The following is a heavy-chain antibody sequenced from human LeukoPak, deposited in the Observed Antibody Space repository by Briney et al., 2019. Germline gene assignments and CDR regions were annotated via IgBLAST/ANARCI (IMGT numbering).Heavy chain of an antibody. J-gene: IGHJ4*02. CDR2: IYYNGKT. Sequence: PSETPSLTCTVSGGSMSSYYWSWIRQPPGKGLEWIGYIYYNGKTNYSPSLNSRVTISVDTSRNQFSLRLNSVTAADTAVYYCARGGWSVDYWGQGTLVTVSS. D-gene: IGHD6-19*01. V-gene: IGHV4-59*08. CDR1: GGSMSSYY. CDR3: ARGGWSVDY.